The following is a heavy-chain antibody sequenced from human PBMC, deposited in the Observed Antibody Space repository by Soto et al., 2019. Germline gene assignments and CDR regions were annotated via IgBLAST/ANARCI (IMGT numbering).Heavy chain of an antibody. CDR2: INGYNGNT. CDR1: EYTFSSYL. V-gene: IGHV1-3*01. D-gene: IGHD3-9*01. Sequence: ASVKVSCKASEYTFSSYLVHWVRQVPGQGLEWMGWINGYNGNTEYSQKFQGRVTIARDTSANTAYLELSGLTSEDTAVYYCAGPHDRAGLETWGQGTLVTVSS. CDR3: AGPHDRAGLET. J-gene: IGHJ5*02.